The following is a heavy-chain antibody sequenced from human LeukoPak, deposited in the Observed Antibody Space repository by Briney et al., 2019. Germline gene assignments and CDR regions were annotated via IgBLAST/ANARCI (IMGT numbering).Heavy chain of an antibody. CDR3: AREGSESIYNWFDP. CDR2: ISSSGSTI. D-gene: IGHD3-10*01. CDR1: GFTFSSYE. V-gene: IGHV3-48*03. J-gene: IGHJ5*02. Sequence: GGSLRLSCAASGFTFSSYEMNWVRQAPGKGLEWVSYISSSGSTIYYADSVKGRFTISRDNDKNSLYLQMNSLRAEDTAVYYCAREGSESIYNWFDPWGQGTLVTVSS.